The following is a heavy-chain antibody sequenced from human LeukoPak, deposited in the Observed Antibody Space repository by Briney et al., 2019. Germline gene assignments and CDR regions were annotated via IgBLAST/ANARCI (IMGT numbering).Heavy chain of an antibody. V-gene: IGHV5-51*01. CDR1: GYSFTSYW. J-gene: IGHJ4*02. D-gene: IGHD6-6*01. Sequence: GESLKISCKGSGYSFTSYWIGWVRQMPGKGREWMGIIYPGDSDTRYSPSFQGQVTISADKFISTAYLQWSSLKASDTAMYYCARSNLYSSSFHFDYWGQGTLVTVSS. CDR2: IYPGDSDT. CDR3: ARSNLYSSSFHFDY.